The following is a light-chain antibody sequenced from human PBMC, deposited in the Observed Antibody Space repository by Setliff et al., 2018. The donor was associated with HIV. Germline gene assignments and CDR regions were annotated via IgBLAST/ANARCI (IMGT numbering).Light chain of an antibody. CDR1: SSNIGSNT. Sequence: QSVLTQPPSASGTPGQRVTISCSGSSSNIGSNTVNWYQQLPGTAPKLLIYSNNQRPSGVPDRSSGSKSDTSASLAISGFQSEDEADYYCAAWDDSLVWAFGGGTKVTVL. CDR2: SNN. CDR3: AAWDDSLVWA. V-gene: IGLV1-44*01. J-gene: IGLJ3*02.